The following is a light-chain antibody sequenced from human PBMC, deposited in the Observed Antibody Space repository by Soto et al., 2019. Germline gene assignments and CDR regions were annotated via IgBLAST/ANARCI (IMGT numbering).Light chain of an antibody. J-gene: IGLJ2*01. CDR3: AAWDASLNGVV. CDR1: TSNIGSYT. Sequence: QSVLTQPPSASGTPGQRVTISCSGSTSNIGSYTVEWYQQLPGAAPKLLIYSNAKRPSGVPDRISGSKSGTSASLAISGLQSEDEADYYCAAWDASLNGVVFGGGTKLTVL. V-gene: IGLV1-44*01. CDR2: SNA.